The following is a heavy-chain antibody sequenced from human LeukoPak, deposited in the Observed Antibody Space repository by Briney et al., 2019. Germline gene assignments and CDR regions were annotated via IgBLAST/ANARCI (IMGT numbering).Heavy chain of an antibody. CDR3: ARDDVRYSYGCH. J-gene: IGHJ4*02. D-gene: IGHD5-18*01. CDR2: IYSDGNT. V-gene: IGHV3-53*01. Sequence: PGGSLRLSCAASGFTVTNYYMSWVRQAPGKGLEWVSVIYSDGNTKYADSVRGRFTISRDNLQNTLYLQMNSLRAEDTAVYYCARDDVRYSYGCHWGQGTLVAVSS. CDR1: GFTVTNYY.